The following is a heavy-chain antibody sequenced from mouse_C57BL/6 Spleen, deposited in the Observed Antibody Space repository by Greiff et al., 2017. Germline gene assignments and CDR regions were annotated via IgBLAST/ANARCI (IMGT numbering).Heavy chain of an antibody. CDR2: INPNNGGT. CDR3: AMIPLITTVVAPDY. Sequence: EVQLQQSGPELVKPGASVKISCKASGYTFTDYYMNWVKQSHGKSLEWIGDINPNNGGTSYNQKFKGKATLTVDKSSSTAYMELRSLTSEDSAVYYCAMIPLITTVVAPDYWGQGTTLTVSS. J-gene: IGHJ2*01. D-gene: IGHD1-1*01. V-gene: IGHV1-26*01. CDR1: GYTFTDYY.